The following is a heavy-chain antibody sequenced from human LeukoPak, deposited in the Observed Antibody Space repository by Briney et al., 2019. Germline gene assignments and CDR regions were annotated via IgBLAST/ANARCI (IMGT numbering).Heavy chain of an antibody. CDR3: ARDGGSGTPHLSYYYYGMDV. Sequence: GGSLRLSCAASGFTVSSTCISWVRQAPGKGLEWVSFFYGGAGTYYADSVKGRFTISTDTSKNTLHLQMNSLRAEDTAVYYCARDGGSGTPHLSYYYYGMDVWGRGTTVTVSS. J-gene: IGHJ6*02. D-gene: IGHD3-10*01. CDR2: FYGGAGT. CDR1: GFTVSSTC. V-gene: IGHV3-53*01.